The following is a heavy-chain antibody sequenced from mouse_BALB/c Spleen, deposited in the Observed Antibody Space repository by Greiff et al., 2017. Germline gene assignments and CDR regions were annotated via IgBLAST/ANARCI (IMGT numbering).Heavy chain of an antibody. J-gene: IGHJ2*01. CDR3: ARWYDGYD. Sequence: QVQLQQSGAELARPGASVKLSCKASGYTFTSYWMQWVKQRPGQGLEWIGAIYPGDGDTRYTQKFKGKATLTADKSSSTAYMQLSSLASEDSAVYYCARWYDGYDWGQGTTLTVSS. D-gene: IGHD2-3*01. CDR2: IYPGDGDT. CDR1: GYTFTSYW. V-gene: IGHV1-87*01.